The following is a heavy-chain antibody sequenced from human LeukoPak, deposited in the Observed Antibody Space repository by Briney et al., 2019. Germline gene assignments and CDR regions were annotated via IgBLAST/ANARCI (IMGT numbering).Heavy chain of an antibody. CDR2: ISGSGGST. CDR1: GFTFSSYA. J-gene: IGHJ4*02. Sequence: GGSLRLSCAASGFTFSSYAMSWVRQAPGKGLEWVSAISGSGGSTYYADSVKGRFTISRDISKNTLYLQMNSLRAEDTAVYYCAKSEDFWSGYYIPVNFDYWGQGTLVTVSS. D-gene: IGHD3-3*01. V-gene: IGHV3-23*01. CDR3: AKSEDFWSGYYIPVNFDY.